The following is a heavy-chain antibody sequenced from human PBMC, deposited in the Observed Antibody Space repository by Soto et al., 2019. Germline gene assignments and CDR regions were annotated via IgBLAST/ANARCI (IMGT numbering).Heavy chain of an antibody. J-gene: IGHJ4*02. Sequence: PSETLSLTCAVYGGSFSGYYWSWIRQPPGKGLEWIGEINHSGSTNYNPSLKSRVTISVDTSKNQFSLKLSSVTAADTAVYYCARGLSTMIVVVITGYYFDYWGQGTLVTVSS. CDR3: ARGLSTMIVVVITGYYFDY. CDR1: GGSFSGYY. V-gene: IGHV4-34*01. CDR2: INHSGST. D-gene: IGHD3-22*01.